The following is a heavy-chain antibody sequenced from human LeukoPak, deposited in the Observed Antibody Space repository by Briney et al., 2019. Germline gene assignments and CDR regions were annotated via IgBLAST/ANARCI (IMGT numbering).Heavy chain of an antibody. V-gene: IGHV4-59*08. CDR1: GGSFSGYY. D-gene: IGHD6-19*01. CDR2: IYYSGST. CDR3: ASGIAVAGTGAFDI. Sequence: SETLSLTCAVYGGSFSGYYWSWIRQPPGKGLEWIGYIYYSGSTNYNPSLKSRVTISVDTSKNQFSLKLSSVTAADTAVYYCASGIAVAGTGAFDIWGQGTMVTVSS. J-gene: IGHJ3*02.